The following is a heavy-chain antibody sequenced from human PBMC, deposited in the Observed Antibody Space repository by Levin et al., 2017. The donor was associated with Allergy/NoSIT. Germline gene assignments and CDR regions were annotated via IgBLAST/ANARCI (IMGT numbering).Heavy chain of an antibody. D-gene: IGHD2-2*01. V-gene: IGHV1-69*13. CDR1: GGTFSSYA. CDR2: IIPIFGTA. J-gene: IGHJ5*02. Sequence: GASVKVSCKASGGTFSSYAISWVRQAPGQGLEWMGGIIPIFGTANYAQKFQGRVTITADESTSTAYMELSSLRSEDTAVYYCAREIYCSSTSCYSWFDPWGQGTLVTVSS. CDR3: AREIYCSSTSCYSWFDP.